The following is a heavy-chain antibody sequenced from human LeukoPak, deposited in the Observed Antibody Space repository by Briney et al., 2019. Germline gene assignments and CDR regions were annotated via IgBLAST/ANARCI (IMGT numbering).Heavy chain of an antibody. CDR1: GFTFSDYY. Sequence: GGSLRLSCAASGFTFSDYYMSWIRQAPGKGLEWVSYISSSASTIYYADSVKGRFTISRDNSKNTLYLQMNSLRAGDTAVYYCAKVPPNYYDSSGDYWGQGTLVTVSS. D-gene: IGHD3-22*01. V-gene: IGHV3-11*01. CDR2: ISSSASTI. J-gene: IGHJ4*02. CDR3: AKVPPNYYDSSGDY.